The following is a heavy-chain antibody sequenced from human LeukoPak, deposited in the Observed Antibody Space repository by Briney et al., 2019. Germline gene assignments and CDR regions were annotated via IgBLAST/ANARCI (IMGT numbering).Heavy chain of an antibody. CDR1: GFTFSSYG. D-gene: IGHD2-2*01. CDR2: TSYDGSNK. Sequence: GGSLRLSCAASGFTFSSYGMHWVRQAPGKGLEWVAVTSYDGSNKYYADSVKGRFTISRDNSKNTLYLQMNSLRAEDTAVYYCAKWGYCSSTSCAGAFDIWGQGTMVTVSS. J-gene: IGHJ3*02. V-gene: IGHV3-30*18. CDR3: AKWGYCSSTSCAGAFDI.